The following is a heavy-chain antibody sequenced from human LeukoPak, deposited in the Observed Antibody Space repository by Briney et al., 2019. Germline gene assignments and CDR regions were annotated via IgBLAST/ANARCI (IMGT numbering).Heavy chain of an antibody. CDR2: IKQDGSDR. CDR1: GFTFSSSW. V-gene: IGHV3-7*01. Sequence: GSLRLSCTASGFTFSSSWMSWVRQAPGKGLEWVANIKQDGSDRYYADSVKGRFSISRDNSRNTLYLQMNSLGAEDTALYYCARDYPSPDYWGQGTLVTVSS. CDR3: ARDYPSPDY. J-gene: IGHJ4*02.